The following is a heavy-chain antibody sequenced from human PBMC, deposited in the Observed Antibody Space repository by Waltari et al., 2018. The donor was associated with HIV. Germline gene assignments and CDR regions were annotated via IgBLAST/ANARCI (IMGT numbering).Heavy chain of an antibody. CDR2: TPRNSGGA. D-gene: IGHD3-22*01. CDR1: GYTCTGYY. Sequence: QGQLVQSGAEVKKPGASVTVSCKASGYTCTGYYMPWLRQAARQGLEWMARTPRNSGGASYAQKFQGRGHMTRDTCSSPGYMEVSRLRSDVTAVYSCASPADYDSSGFDYWGQGTLVTVSS. CDR3: ASPADYDSSGFDY. J-gene: IGHJ4*02. V-gene: IGHV1-2*02.